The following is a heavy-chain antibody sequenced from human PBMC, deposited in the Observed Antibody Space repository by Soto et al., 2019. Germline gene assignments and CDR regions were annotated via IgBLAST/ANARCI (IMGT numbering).Heavy chain of an antibody. CDR2: IHYSGST. D-gene: IGHD1-26*01. CDR3: ARQSRDLGNYFDY. CDR1: DGYISGYY. J-gene: IGHJ4*02. V-gene: IGHV4-59*08. Sequence: SETQCLTCTVADGYISGYYWSWIRQPPGKGLEWIGYIHYSGSTRYNPSLKSRVTISVDTSKNQFSLNLSSVTAADTAVYYCARQSRDLGNYFDYWGQGTLVTVSS.